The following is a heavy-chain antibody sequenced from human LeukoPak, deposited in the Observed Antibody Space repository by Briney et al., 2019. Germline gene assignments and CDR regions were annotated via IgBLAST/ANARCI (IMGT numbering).Heavy chain of an antibody. D-gene: IGHD5-18*01. J-gene: IGHJ6*02. CDR3: VKDRVDTAMVTWYGMDV. CDR1: GFTFSSYA. CDR2: ISGSGGST. V-gene: IGHV3-23*01. Sequence: GGSLRLSCAASGFTFSSYAMSWVRQAPGKGLEWVSAISGSGGSTYYADSVKGRFTISRDNSKNTLYLQMNSLRAEDTAVYYCVKDRVDTAMVTWYGMDVWGQGTTVTVSS.